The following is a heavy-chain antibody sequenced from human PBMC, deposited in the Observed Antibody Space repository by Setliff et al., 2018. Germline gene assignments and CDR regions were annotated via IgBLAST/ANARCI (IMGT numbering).Heavy chain of an antibody. CDR1: DGSLSTYY. CDR2: VYYSGTA. D-gene: IGHD6-19*01. J-gene: IGHJ6*03. CDR3: VRTDYSDGRYSMDV. Sequence: SETLSLTCTVSDGSLSTYYWSWIRQPPGKGLEFIGYVYYSGTANYSPSLRSRLTISVDTSKNQFSLKLNSVTAADTAVYYCVRTDYSDGRYSMDVWGKGTTVTVSS. V-gene: IGHV4-59*12.